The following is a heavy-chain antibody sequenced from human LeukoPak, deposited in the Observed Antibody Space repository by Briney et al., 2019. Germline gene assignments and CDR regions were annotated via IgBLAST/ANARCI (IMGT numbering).Heavy chain of an antibody. CDR1: GFSFSSYS. V-gene: IGHV3-21*01. CDR2: ISGSSSYI. CDR3: ARIAYCGGDCPSDY. J-gene: IGHJ4*02. Sequence: GGSLRLSCAVSGFSFSSYSMNWVRQAPGKGLEWVSYISGSSSYIFYADSVKGRFTISRDNAKNSLYLQMNSLRAEDTVVYYCARIAYCGGDCPSDYWGQGTLVTVSS. D-gene: IGHD2-21*02.